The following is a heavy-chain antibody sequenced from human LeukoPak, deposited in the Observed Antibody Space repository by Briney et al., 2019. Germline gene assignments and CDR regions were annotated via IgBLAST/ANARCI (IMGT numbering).Heavy chain of an antibody. J-gene: IGHJ4*02. CDR2: IYYSGST. V-gene: IGHV4-59*01. Sequence: PSETLSLTCTVSGGSISSYYCSWIRQPPGKGLEWIGYIYYSGSTNCNPSLKSRVSISVDTSKNQLSLKLSSVTAADTAVYYCARSYGSGSFYYFDYWGQGTLVTVSS. CDR1: GGSISSYY. CDR3: ARSYGSGSFYYFDY. D-gene: IGHD3-10*01.